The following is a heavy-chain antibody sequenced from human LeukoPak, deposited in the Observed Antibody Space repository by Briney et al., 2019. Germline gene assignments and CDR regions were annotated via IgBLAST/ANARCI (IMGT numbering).Heavy chain of an antibody. CDR1: GDSISSYY. Sequence: SETLSLTCTVSGDSISSYYWTWIRRPPGQGLEWLGYLYNSGNTNYNPPLKSRVTMSVDTSKNRFSLRLTSVTAADTAVYYCARGRLTTPNWFGPWGQGILVTVSS. CDR3: ARGRLTTPNWFGP. V-gene: IGHV4-59*01. D-gene: IGHD1/OR15-1a*01. CDR2: LYNSGNT. J-gene: IGHJ5*02.